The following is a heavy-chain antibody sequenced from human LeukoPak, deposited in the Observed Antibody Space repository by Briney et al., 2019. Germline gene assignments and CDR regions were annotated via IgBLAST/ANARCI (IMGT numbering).Heavy chain of an antibody. D-gene: IGHD3-9*01. J-gene: IGHJ4*02. Sequence: PSETLSLTCTVSGYSISSGYYWGWIRQAPGKGLEWIGSISHSGTTYYNPSLKSRVTISLDTSKNQFSLKLSSVTAADTAVYYCARLDILTAPSPSSEFFDYWGQGTLVTVSS. CDR2: ISHSGTT. CDR1: GYSISSGYY. CDR3: ARLDILTAPSPSSEFFDY. V-gene: IGHV4-38-2*02.